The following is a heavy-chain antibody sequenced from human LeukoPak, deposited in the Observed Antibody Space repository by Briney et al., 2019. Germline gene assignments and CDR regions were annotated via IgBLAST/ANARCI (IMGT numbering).Heavy chain of an antibody. CDR3: ASFRSSFYGSATFDI. D-gene: IGHD6-13*01. CDR2: INPNSGGT. J-gene: IGHJ3*02. V-gene: IGHV1-2*02. CDR1: GGTFSSYA. Sequence: ASVKVSCKASGGTFSSYAISWVRQAPGQGLEWMGWINPNSGGTNSAQKFQGRVTMTRATSINTDYMELSRLRSDDTAVYYCASFRSSFYGSATFDIWGQGTMVTVSS.